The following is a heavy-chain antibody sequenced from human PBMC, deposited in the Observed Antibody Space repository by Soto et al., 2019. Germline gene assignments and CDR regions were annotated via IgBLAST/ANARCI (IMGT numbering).Heavy chain of an antibody. Sequence: SETLSLTCTVSGCSISNYYWSLIRQPPWKGLEWIGYISYSGSTKYNPSLQSRVTISVDTSKNQFSLKVSSVTAADTAVYYCARDDYSPFEYWGQGTMVTVSS. D-gene: IGHD4-4*01. CDR2: ISYSGST. V-gene: IGHV4-59*01. J-gene: IGHJ4*02. CDR1: GCSISNYY. CDR3: ARDDYSPFEY.